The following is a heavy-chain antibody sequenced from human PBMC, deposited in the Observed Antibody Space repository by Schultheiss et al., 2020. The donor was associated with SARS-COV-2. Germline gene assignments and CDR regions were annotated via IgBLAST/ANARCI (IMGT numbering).Heavy chain of an antibody. CDR3: ARDGAGTWAFYFYYMDV. D-gene: IGHD1-1*01. Sequence: ASVKVSCKASGYTFTSYAMHWVRQAPGQGLEWMGRINPNSGGTNYAQKFQGRVTMTGDTSISTAYLELRRLKSDDTAVYYCARDGAGTWAFYFYYMDVWGQGTTVTVSS. J-gene: IGHJ6*03. V-gene: IGHV1-2*06. CDR2: INPNSGGT. CDR1: GYTFTSYA.